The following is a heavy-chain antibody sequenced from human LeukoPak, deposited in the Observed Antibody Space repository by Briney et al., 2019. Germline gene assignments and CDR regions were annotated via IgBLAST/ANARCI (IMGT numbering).Heavy chain of an antibody. CDR3: ASGFFGGYNPDFEN. Sequence: LRASVKVSCKASGYTFTSYGISWVRQAPGQGLEWMGWISAYNGNTNYAQKLQGRVTMTTDTSTRTAYMELRSLRSDDTAVYYCASGFFGGYNPDFENWGQGTLVTVSS. V-gene: IGHV1-18*01. D-gene: IGHD3-16*01. CDR2: ISAYNGNT. J-gene: IGHJ4*02. CDR1: GYTFTSYG.